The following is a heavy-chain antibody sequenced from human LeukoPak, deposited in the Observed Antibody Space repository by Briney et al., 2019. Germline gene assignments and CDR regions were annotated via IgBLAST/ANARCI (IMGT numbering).Heavy chain of an antibody. D-gene: IGHD5-18*01. J-gene: IGHJ6*03. CDR1: GYTLTELS. CDR3: ARVVGYSYGYSYYYYMDV. CDR2: FDPEDGET. Sequence: ASVKVSCKVSGYTLTELSMHWVRQAPGKGLEWMGGFDPEDGETIYAQKFQGRVTITRDTSASTAYMELSSLRSEDMAVYYCARVVGYSYGYSYYYYMDVWGKGTTVTVSS. V-gene: IGHV1-24*01.